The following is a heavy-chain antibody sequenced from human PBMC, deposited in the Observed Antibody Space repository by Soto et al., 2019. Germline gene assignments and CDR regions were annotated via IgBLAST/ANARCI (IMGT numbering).Heavy chain of an antibody. CDR1: GYTFTSYW. CDR3: ARQYGRTFQH. J-gene: IGHJ1*01. D-gene: IGHD4-17*01. V-gene: IGHV5-51*01. CDR2: IYPSDSDT. Sequence: GESLKTSCKGSGYTFTSYWIGWVRQMPGKGLEWMGTIYPSDSDTRYSPSFQGQVTISADKSINTAYLQWSSLKASDTAMYYCARQYGRTFQHWGQGTLVTVSS.